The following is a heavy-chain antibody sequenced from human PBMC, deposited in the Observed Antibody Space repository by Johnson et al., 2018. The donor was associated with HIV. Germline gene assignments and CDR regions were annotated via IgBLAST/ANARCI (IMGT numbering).Heavy chain of an antibody. J-gene: IGHJ3*02. V-gene: IGHV3-33*03. D-gene: IGHD6-13*01. CDR3: AKVIGAAGLDAFDI. Sequence: QVQLVESGGGVVQPGRSLRLSCAASGFTFSSYGMHWVRQAPGKGLEWVAVIWYDGSNKYYADSVKGRFTISRDNSKNTLYLQMNSLRAEDTAVYYCAKVIGAAGLDAFDIWGQGTMVTVSS. CDR2: IWYDGSNK. CDR1: GFTFSSYG.